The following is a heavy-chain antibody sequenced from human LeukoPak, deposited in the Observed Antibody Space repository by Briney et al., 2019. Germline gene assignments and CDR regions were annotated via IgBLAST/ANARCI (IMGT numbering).Heavy chain of an antibody. CDR1: GFTFSSYG. CDR2: IWYDGSNK. J-gene: IGHJ4*02. Sequence: PGGSLRLSCAASGFTFSSYGMHWVRQAPGKGLEWVAVIWYDGSNKYYADSVKGRFTISRDNSKNTLYLQMNSLRAEDTAVYYCARRIGGPIRGSYDYWGQGTLVTVSS. CDR3: ARRIGGPIRGSYDY. V-gene: IGHV3-33*01. D-gene: IGHD1-26*01.